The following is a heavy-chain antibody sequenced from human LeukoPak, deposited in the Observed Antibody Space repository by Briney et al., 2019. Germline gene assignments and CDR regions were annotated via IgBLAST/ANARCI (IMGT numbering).Heavy chain of an antibody. CDR2: INPKSGGT. D-gene: IGHD3-10*01. CDR3: AKDLRYYYGSGFMDV. V-gene: IGHV1-2*02. CDR1: GYTFTDYR. Sequence: ASVKVSCKASGYTFTDYRIHWVRQAPGQGLEWMGYINPKSGGTKYAQMFQGRVTMTRDTSISTAYMELSRLRSDDTAVYYCAKDLRYYYGSGFMDVWGQGTTVTVSS. J-gene: IGHJ6*02.